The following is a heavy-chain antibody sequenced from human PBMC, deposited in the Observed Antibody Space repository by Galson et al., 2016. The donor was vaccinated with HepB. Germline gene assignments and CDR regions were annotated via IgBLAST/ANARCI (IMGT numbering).Heavy chain of an antibody. CDR1: GFTLSSYW. CDR2: INGDGSYT. CDR3: ARGTVDTPGMDA. J-gene: IGHJ6*02. V-gene: IGHV3-74*01. D-gene: IGHD5-18*01. Sequence: SLRLSCAASGFTLSSYWMHWVRQAPGKGLVWVSRINGDGSYTSYADSVKGRFAISRDNAKNTLYLQMNSLRAEDTAVYYCARGTVDTPGMDAWGQGTTVTVSS.